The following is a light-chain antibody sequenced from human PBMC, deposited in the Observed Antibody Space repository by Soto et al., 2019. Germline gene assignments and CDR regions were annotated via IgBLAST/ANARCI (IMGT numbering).Light chain of an antibody. J-gene: IGKJ4*01. CDR1: QSVSSY. CDR2: DAS. V-gene: IGKV3-11*01. CDR3: QQRSNWPLT. Sequence: EIVLTQSPATLSLSPGERATLSCRASQSVSSYLAWYQQKPGQAPRLLIYDASNRATGIPARFSGSGSGTXXXXTXXSXXXXDFAVYYCQQRSNWPLTFGGGTKVEIK.